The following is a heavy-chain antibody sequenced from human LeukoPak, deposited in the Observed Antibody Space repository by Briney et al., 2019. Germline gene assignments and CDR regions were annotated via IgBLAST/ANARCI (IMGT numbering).Heavy chain of an antibody. J-gene: IGHJ4*02. CDR3: AREGSGSYYIDY. Sequence: PSGTLSLTCAVSGGSISSNNWWSWVRQPPGKGLEWIGYISYSGSTNYNSSLKSRVTISVDTSKNQFSLKLSSVTAADTAMYYCAREGSGSYYIDYWGQGTLVTVSS. D-gene: IGHD3-10*01. CDR2: ISYSGST. CDR1: GGSISSNNW. V-gene: IGHV4-4*02.